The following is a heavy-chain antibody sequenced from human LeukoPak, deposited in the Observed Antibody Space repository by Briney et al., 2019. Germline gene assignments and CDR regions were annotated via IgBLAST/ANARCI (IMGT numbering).Heavy chain of an antibody. V-gene: IGHV3-21*01. Sequence: GGSLRLSCAASGFTFSSYSMNWVRQAPGKGLEWVSYISSSSSYIYYADSVKGRFTLSRDNAKNSLYLQMNSLRAEDTAVYYCAELGITMIGGVWGKETTVTISS. CDR2: ISSSSSYI. J-gene: IGHJ6*04. CDR1: GFTFSSYS. CDR3: AELGITMIGGV. D-gene: IGHD3-10*02.